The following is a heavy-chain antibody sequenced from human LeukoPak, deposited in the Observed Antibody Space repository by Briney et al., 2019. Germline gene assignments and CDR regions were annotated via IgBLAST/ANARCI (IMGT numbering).Heavy chain of an antibody. CDR3: AGEYDILTGYPFGP. CDR1: GFTVSSNY. D-gene: IGHD3-9*01. Sequence: GSLRLSCAASGFTVSSNYMSWVRQAPGKGLEWIGEINHSGSTNYNPSLKSRVTISVDTSKNQFSLKLSSVTAADTAVYYCAGEYDILTGYPFGPWGQGTLVTVSS. CDR2: INHSGST. J-gene: IGHJ5*02. V-gene: IGHV4-34*08.